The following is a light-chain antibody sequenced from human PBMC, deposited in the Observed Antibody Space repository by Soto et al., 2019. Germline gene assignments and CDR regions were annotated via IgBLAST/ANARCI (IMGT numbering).Light chain of an antibody. CDR1: QSVSASY. V-gene: IGKV3-20*01. CDR3: QQYGSSPLT. Sequence: EIVLTQSPDTLSLSPGERATLSCRASQSVSASYLAWYQHKPGQAPRPLMYGASRRATGIPDRFSGSGSGTDFTLTISRLEPEDFVVYFCQQYGSSPLTFGGGTKVDIK. J-gene: IGKJ4*01. CDR2: GAS.